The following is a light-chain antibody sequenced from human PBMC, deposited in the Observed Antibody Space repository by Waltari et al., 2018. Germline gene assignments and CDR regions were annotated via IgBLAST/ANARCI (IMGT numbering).Light chain of an antibody. Sequence: DIVMTQSPYSLAVSLGERATINCTSSQTVLDSSNNRNYLAWYQQKPGQPPKLLIYWASSRESGVPDRFSGSGSGTDFTLTITSLQAEDVAVYYCQQYYSPPPLFTFGPGTKVDIK. J-gene: IGKJ3*01. CDR1: QTVLDSSNNRNY. CDR3: QQYYSPPPLFT. CDR2: WAS. V-gene: IGKV4-1*01.